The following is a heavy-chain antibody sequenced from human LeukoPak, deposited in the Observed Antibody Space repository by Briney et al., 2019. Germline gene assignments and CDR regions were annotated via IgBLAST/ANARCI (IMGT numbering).Heavy chain of an antibody. CDR1: GGSISSGGYY. CDR3: ARGISRIAALFDI. V-gene: IGHV4-30-2*01. Sequence: SETLSLTCTVSGGSISSGGYYWSWIRQPPGKGLEWIGYIYHSGSTYYNPSLKSRVTISVDRSKNQFSLKLSSVTAADTAVYYCARGISRIAALFDIWGQGTMVTVSS. J-gene: IGHJ3*02. D-gene: IGHD6-6*01. CDR2: IYHSGST.